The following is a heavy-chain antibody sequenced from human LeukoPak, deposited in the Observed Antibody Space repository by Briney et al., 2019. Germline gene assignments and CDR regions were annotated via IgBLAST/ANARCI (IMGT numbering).Heavy chain of an antibody. CDR3: ARGYGSGSNDAFDI. CDR2: LYYSGST. V-gene: IGHV4-39*01. D-gene: IGHD3-10*01. CDR1: GGSINSTTSY. J-gene: IGHJ3*02. Sequence: SETLSLTCIVSGGSINSTTSYWSWIRQPPGKGLEWIGTLYYSGSTCYNPSLKSRVTTSLDTSKNQFSLKLSSVTAADTAVYYCARGYGSGSNDAFDIWGQGTMVTVSS.